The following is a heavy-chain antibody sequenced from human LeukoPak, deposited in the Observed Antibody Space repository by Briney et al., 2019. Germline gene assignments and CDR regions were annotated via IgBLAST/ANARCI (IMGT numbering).Heavy chain of an antibody. CDR1: GFTFSSYW. V-gene: IGHV3-7*01. J-gene: IGHJ6*02. D-gene: IGHD3-16*01. CDR2: IEQDGSEK. Sequence: GGSLRLSCAASGFTFSSYWMSWVRQAPGKGLEWVANIEQDGSEKYYVDSVKGRFTISRDNAKNSLYLQMNSLRAEDTAVYYCARDAFDYYYGMDVWGQGTTVTVSS. CDR3: ARDAFDYYYGMDV.